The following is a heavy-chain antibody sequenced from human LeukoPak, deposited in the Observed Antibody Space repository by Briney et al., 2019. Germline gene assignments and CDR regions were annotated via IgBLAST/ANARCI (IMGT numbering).Heavy chain of an antibody. CDR1: GFSFSSFA. CDR2: VSYDGNSK. J-gene: IGHJ4*02. D-gene: IGHD5-12*01. CDR3: ARQYTIGIVGTSLDS. Sequence: PGGSLRLSCAASGFSFSSFAMHWVRQAPGKGLEWVAVVSYDGNSKYYADSVKGRSTISRDNSNSTLYVQMNSLRVEDTAVYYCARQYTIGIVGTSLDSWGQGTLVTVSS. V-gene: IGHV3-30*04.